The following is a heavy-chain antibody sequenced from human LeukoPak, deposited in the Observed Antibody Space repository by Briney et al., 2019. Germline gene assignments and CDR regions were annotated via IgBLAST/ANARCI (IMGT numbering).Heavy chain of an antibody. D-gene: IGHD3-9*01. Sequence: GGSLRLSCAASGFTFSSYSMNWVRQAPGKGLEWVSSISSSSSYIYYADSVKGRFTISRDNAKNSLYLQMNSLRAEDTAVYYCAGEVEYYDILTGYRYFDYWGQGTLVTVSS. V-gene: IGHV3-21*01. CDR2: ISSSSSYI. CDR3: AGEVEYYDILTGYRYFDY. CDR1: GFTFSSYS. J-gene: IGHJ4*02.